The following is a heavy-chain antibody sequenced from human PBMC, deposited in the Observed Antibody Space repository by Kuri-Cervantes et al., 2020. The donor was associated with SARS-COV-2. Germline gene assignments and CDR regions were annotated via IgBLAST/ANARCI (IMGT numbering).Heavy chain of an antibody. CDR3: AKGGHLTIFGVRLQGYYYYGMDV. J-gene: IGHJ6*02. Sequence: ETLSLTCAASGFTFSSYAMSWVRQAPGKGLEWVSAISGSGGSTYYADSVKGRFTISRDNSKNTLYLQMNSLRAEDTAVYYCAKGGHLTIFGVRLQGYYYYGMDVWGQGTTVTVSS. V-gene: IGHV3-23*01. CDR2: ISGSGGST. D-gene: IGHD3-3*01. CDR1: GFTFSSYA.